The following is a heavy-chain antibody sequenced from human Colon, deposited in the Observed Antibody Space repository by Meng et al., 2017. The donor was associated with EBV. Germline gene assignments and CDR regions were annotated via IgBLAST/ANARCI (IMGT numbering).Heavy chain of an antibody. CDR3: AKGDTFPDY. Sequence: VQLVESXXGVVQLGXALRLSCAASGFTFSNYGMHWVRQAPGKGLEWVALISYDGSDKYYGDSVKGRFTISRDNSKNTVYLQMNTQRAEDTAVYYCAKGDTFPDYWGQGTLVTVSS. V-gene: IGHV3-30*18. CDR2: ISYDGSDK. J-gene: IGHJ4*02. D-gene: IGHD5-18*01. CDR1: GFTFSNYG.